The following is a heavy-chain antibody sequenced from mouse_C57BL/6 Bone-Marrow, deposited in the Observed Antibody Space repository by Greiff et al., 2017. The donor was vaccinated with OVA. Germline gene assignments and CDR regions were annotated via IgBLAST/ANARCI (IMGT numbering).Heavy chain of an antibody. CDR2: IYPGSGST. CDR1: GYTFTSYW. CDR3: ARSGAAQATRYVDY. Sequence: VQLQQSGAELVKPGASVKMSCKASGYTFTSYWITWVKQRPGQGLEWIGDIYPGSGSTNYNEKFKSKATRTVDTSSSTAYMQLSSLTSEGSAVYYCARSGAAQATRYVDYWGQGTTLTVSS. D-gene: IGHD3-2*02. J-gene: IGHJ2*01. V-gene: IGHV1-55*01.